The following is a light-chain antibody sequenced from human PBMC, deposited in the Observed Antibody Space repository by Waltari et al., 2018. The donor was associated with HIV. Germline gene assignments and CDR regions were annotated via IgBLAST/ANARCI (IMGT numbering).Light chain of an antibody. V-gene: IGLV3-25*03. CDR2: RDN. Sequence: SSDLTQARSVSVSPGQTASITCSGHELANQYVHWYREKAGQAPVLVIHRDNERPLGIPERISGSKSGILATLTISGVLAEDEADYFCQSAGSSGTSVIFGGGTTLTVL. CDR1: ELANQY. CDR3: QSAGSSGTSVI. J-gene: IGLJ2*01.